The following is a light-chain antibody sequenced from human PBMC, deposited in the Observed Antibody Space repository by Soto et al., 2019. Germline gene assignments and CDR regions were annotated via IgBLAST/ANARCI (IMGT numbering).Light chain of an antibody. CDR3: QQTYTAPRT. V-gene: IGKV1-39*01. CDR1: LRVTIY. CDR2: GAS. Sequence: DIQMTKSPSSLSASLGDRVTITSRASLRVTIYLNRYQQQTGKAPRLLIYGASTVQTGVPSRFSGSGSMTDFTLTISDLQPEDFATYYCQQTYTAPRTFGQGTKVDI. J-gene: IGKJ1*01.